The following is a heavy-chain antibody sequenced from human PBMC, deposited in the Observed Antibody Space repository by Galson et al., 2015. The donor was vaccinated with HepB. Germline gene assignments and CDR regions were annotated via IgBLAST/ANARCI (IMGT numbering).Heavy chain of an antibody. CDR3: ARNQSAITIFGVVRLGMGDYYYYYGMDV. CDR2: ISAYNGNT. V-gene: IGHV1-18*04. CDR1: GYTFTSYG. J-gene: IGHJ6*02. D-gene: IGHD3-3*01. Sequence: SVKVSCKASGYTFTSYGISWVRQAPGQGLEWMGWISAYNGNTNYAQKLQGRVTMTTDTSTSTAYMELRSLRSDDTAVYYCARNQSAITIFGVVRLGMGDYYYYYGMDVWGQGTTVTVSS.